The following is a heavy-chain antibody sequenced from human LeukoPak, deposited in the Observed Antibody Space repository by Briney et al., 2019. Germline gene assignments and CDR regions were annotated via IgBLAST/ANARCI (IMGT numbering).Heavy chain of an antibody. Sequence: SQTLSLTCAISGDSVSSNSAAWNWIRQSPSRGLEWLGRTYYRSKWYNDYAVSVKSRITINPDTSKNQFSLQLNSVTPEDTAVYYCARAEYSRRTKYSGSSFDYWGQGTLVTVSS. V-gene: IGHV6-1*01. CDR1: GDSVSSNSAA. D-gene: IGHD1-26*01. J-gene: IGHJ4*02. CDR3: ARAEYSRRTKYSGSSFDY. CDR2: TYYRSKWYN.